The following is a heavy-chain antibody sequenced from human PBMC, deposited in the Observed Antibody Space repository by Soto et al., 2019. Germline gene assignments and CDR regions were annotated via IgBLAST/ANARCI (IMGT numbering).Heavy chain of an antibody. J-gene: IGHJ6*02. CDR3: AGSVGIAARQARDYYYGMDV. CDR1: GFTFSSYG. V-gene: IGHV3-33*01. D-gene: IGHD6-6*01. Sequence: QVQLVESGGGVVQPGRSLRLSCAASGFTFSSYGMHWVRQAPGKGLEWVAVIWYDGSNKYYADSVKGRFTISRDNSKNTLYLQMNSLRAEDTAVYYCAGSVGIAARQARDYYYGMDVWGQGTTVTVSS. CDR2: IWYDGSNK.